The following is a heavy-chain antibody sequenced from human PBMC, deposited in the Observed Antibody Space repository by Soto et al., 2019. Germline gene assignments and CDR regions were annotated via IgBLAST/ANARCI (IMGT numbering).Heavy chain of an antibody. D-gene: IGHD5-18*01. Sequence: EVQLVESGGGLVQPGGSLRLSCAASGFTFSSYSMNWVRQAPGKGLEWVSYISSSSSTIYYADSVKGRFTISRDNVKNSLYLQMNSLRDEDTAVYYCARERGPWIQLWTDNWFDPWGQGTLVTVSS. CDR3: ARERGPWIQLWTDNWFDP. J-gene: IGHJ5*02. CDR2: ISSSSSTI. CDR1: GFTFSSYS. V-gene: IGHV3-48*02.